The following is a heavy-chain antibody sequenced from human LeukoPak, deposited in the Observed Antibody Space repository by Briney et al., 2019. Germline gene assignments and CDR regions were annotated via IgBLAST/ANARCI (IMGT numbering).Heavy chain of an antibody. CDR1: GFTFSSYV. CDR3: ARNNGMDV. V-gene: IGHV3-23*01. J-gene: IGHJ6*02. CDR2: VTGGGRST. Sequence: PGGSLRLSCAASGFTFSSYVMSWVRQAPGKGLEWVAAVTGGGRSTYYVDSVKGRFAISRDNSNNTLYLQMNSLRAEDTALYHCARNNGMDVWGQGTTVIVSS.